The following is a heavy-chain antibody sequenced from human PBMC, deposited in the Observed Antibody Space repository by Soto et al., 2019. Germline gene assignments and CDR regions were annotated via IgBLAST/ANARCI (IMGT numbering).Heavy chain of an antibody. V-gene: IGHV6-1*01. J-gene: IGHJ4*02. CDR3: SREKGYYHDSRGPFDY. CDR2: TYYRSQWLN. D-gene: IGHD3-22*01. Sequence: SQTLSLTCAISGDGVSSNSAAWNWIRQSPSRGLEWLGRTYYRSQWLNDYADSVKSRITIKPDASKNQFSLELDSVTPEDTAGYYCSREKGYYHDSRGPFDYWGLGTLVTVSS. CDR1: GDGVSSNSAA.